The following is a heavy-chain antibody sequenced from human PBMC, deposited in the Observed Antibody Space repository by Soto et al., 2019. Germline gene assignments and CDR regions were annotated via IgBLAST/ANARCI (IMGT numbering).Heavy chain of an antibody. Sequence: GGSPRLSCAASGFTFSSYAMSWVRQAPGKGLEWVSAISGSGGSTYYADSVKGRFTISRDNSKNTLYLQMNSLRAEDTAVYYCAKSDLTAMVLPHFDYWGQGTLVSVSS. D-gene: IGHD5-18*01. V-gene: IGHV3-23*01. CDR3: AKSDLTAMVLPHFDY. CDR2: ISGSGGST. CDR1: GFTFSSYA. J-gene: IGHJ4*02.